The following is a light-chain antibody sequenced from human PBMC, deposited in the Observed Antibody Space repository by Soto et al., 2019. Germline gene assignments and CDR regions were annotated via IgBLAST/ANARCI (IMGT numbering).Light chain of an antibody. V-gene: IGLV1-44*01. CDR1: TSNIGTNT. J-gene: IGLJ1*01. CDR3: ATWDDSVYV. Sequence: QSVLTQPPSASGTPGQRVTISCSGSTSNIGTNTVNWFQHVPGSAPKLLIYTNDQRPSGVPDRFSGSRSGTSASLAISGLQSEDEADYYCATWDDSVYVFGTGTKVTVL. CDR2: TND.